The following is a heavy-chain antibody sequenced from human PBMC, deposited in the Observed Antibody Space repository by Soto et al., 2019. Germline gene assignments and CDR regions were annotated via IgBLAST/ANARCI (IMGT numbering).Heavy chain of an antibody. D-gene: IGHD3-22*01. CDR1: GFSLSTSGVG. CDR2: IYWDDDN. J-gene: IGHJ4*02. Sequence: QITLKESGPTLVKPTQTLTLTCTFSGFSLSTSGVGVAWIRQPPGKALEWLARIYWDDDNSYSPSLKNRFTITRETCNSQVVLIMTNTDPVDRATYYCAHRQRDRSGYSFDYWGQGTLVTVSS. V-gene: IGHV2-5*02. CDR3: AHRQRDRSGYSFDY.